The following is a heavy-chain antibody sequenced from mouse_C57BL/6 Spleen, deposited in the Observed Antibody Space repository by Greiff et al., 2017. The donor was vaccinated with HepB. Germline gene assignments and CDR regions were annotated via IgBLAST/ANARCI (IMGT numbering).Heavy chain of an antibody. CDR3: ARSYYYGSSYPYYFDY. V-gene: IGHV1-18*01. Sequence: EVQLQQSGPELVKPGASVKIPCKASGYTFTDYNMDWVKQSHGKSLEWIGDINPNNGGTIYNQKFKGKATLTVDKSSSTAYMQLSSLTSEDSAVYYCARSYYYGSSYPYYFDYWGQGTTLTVSS. J-gene: IGHJ2*01. CDR2: INPNNGGT. CDR1: GYTFTDYN. D-gene: IGHD1-1*01.